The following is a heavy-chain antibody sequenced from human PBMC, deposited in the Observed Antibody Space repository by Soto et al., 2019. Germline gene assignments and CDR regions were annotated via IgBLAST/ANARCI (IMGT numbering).Heavy chain of an antibody. V-gene: IGHV4-31*02. CDR3: ASLPTMYDDYGMDV. J-gene: IGHJ6*02. CDR2: IYYSGST. Sequence: TLSLTWTVSGGTIGGGGYYWSWIRQHPGKGLEWIRYIYYSGSTYYNPSLKSRVTISVDTSKNQFSLKLSSVTAAHKAVYYCASLPTMYDDYGMDVWGQGTTVTVSS. CDR1: GGTIGGGGYY.